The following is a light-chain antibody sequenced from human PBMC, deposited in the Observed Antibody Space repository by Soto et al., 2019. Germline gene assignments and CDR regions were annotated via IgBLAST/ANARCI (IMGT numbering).Light chain of an antibody. J-gene: IGKJ3*01. CDR2: GVS. CDR1: QSVGSTY. Sequence: EIVLTQSPGTLSLSPGERATLACRASQSVGSTYLAWYQQKPGQAPKLLIYGVSSRATGIPYRFSGSGSGTDFTLTFSRLEPEDFAVYYCQQYGTSPLTFGPGSKVDL. V-gene: IGKV3-20*01. CDR3: QQYGTSPLT.